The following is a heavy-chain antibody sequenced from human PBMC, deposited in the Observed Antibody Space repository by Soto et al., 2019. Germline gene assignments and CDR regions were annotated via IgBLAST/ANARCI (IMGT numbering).Heavy chain of an antibody. V-gene: IGHV2-5*02. CDR1: GFSLSTTGVG. CDR2: MYWDDDK. D-gene: IGHD3-10*01. J-gene: IGHJ5*02. Sequence: QITLKESGPTLVRPTQTLTLTCTFSGFSLSTTGVGVGWIRQPPGKALEWLALMYWDDDKRYSPSLKSRLPIPKDTSKNEVILTMTNMETVDTAPYYCAQRLSAYGLGRDRSNYFDPGGQGTLVTGSS. CDR3: AQRLSAYGLGRDRSNYFDP.